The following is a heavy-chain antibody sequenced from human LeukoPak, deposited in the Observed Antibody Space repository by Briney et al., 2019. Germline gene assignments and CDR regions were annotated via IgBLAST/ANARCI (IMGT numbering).Heavy chain of an antibody. Sequence: PGGSLRLSXAASGFTFSSYAMSWLRQAPGKGLEWVSAISSSGGSTYYADSVKGRFTISRDNSKNTLYLQMNSLRAEDTAVYHCARGYSSSSWSLFDYWGQGTLVTVSS. CDR3: ARGYSSSSWSLFDY. V-gene: IGHV3-23*01. CDR2: ISSSGGST. CDR1: GFTFSSYA. D-gene: IGHD6-6*01. J-gene: IGHJ4*02.